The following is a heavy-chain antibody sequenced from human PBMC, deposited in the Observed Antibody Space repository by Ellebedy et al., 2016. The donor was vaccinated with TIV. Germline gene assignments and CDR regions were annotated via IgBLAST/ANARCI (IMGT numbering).Heavy chain of an antibody. CDR3: ARHYVWGRGYFDY. CDR1: GGSISSGDYY. J-gene: IGHJ4*02. D-gene: IGHD3-16*01. V-gene: IGHV4-30-4*01. Sequence: SETLSLXCTVSGGSISSGDYYWSWIRQPPGKGLEWIGYIYYSGSTYYNPSLKSRVTISVDTSKNQFSLKLSSVTAADTAVYYCARHYVWGRGYFDYWGQGTLVTVSS. CDR2: IYYSGST.